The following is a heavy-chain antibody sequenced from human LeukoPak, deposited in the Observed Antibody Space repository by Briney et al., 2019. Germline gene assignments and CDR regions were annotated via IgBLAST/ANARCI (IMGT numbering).Heavy chain of an antibody. J-gene: IGHJ4*02. CDR3: AKSGYEPIWLQFSDY. CDR2: ISGSGGST. CDR1: AFTFTSYA. V-gene: IGHV3-23*01. Sequence: PGRSLRLSCAASAFTFTSYAMSSVRHAPGKGLEWVLAISGSGGSTYYADSVKGRFTISRDNSKNTLYPQMNSLRAEDTAVYYCAKSGYEPIWLQFSDYWGQGTLVTVSS. D-gene: IGHD5-24*01.